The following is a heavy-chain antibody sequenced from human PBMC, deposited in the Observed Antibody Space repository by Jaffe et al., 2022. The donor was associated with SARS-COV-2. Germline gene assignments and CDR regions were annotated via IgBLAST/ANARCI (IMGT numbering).Heavy chain of an antibody. J-gene: IGHJ6*02. V-gene: IGHV1-2*04. CDR3: ARVGYSSSDVYGMDV. CDR1: GYTFTGYY. D-gene: IGHD6-6*01. Sequence: QVQLVQSGAEVKKPGASVKVSCKASGYTFTGYYMHWVRQAPGQGLEWMGWINPNSGGTNYAQKFQGWVTMTRDTSISTAYMELSRLRSDDTAVYYCARVGYSSSDVYGMDVWGQGTTVTVSS. CDR2: INPNSGGT.